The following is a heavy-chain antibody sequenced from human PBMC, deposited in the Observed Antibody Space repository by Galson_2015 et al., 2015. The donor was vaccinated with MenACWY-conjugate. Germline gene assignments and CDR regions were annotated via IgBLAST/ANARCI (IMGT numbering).Heavy chain of an antibody. CDR1: GFNFNMYS. V-gene: IGHV3-30*01. CDR2: ISYDGKDK. Sequence: SLRLSCAASGFNFNMYSLHWIRQAPGKGLEWVAVISYDGKDKFYGDSVKGRIIILRDNSKNTVYLQMNSLRGEDTGVYFCARVGQERRTLLPNFDGWGQGTRVTVSS. CDR3: ARVGQERRTLLPNFDG. J-gene: IGHJ4*02. D-gene: IGHD3-22*01.